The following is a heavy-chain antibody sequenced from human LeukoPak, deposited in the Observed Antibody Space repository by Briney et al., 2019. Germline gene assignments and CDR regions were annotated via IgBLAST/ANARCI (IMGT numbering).Heavy chain of an antibody. J-gene: IGHJ4*02. CDR2: VYFSGTT. CDR3: ARDRTLAGLDY. D-gene: IGHD6-19*01. V-gene: IGHV4-61*02. CDR1: GVSISSGSHY. Sequence: SQTLSLTCTVSGVSISSGSHYWSWIRQPAGKGLEWIGRVYFSGTTNYNPSLKSRVTISVDTSKNQFSLKLSSVTAADTAIYYCARDRTLAGLDYWGQGTLVTVSS.